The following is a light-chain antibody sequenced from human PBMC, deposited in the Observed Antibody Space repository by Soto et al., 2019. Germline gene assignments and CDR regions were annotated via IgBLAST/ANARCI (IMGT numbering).Light chain of an antibody. CDR1: QSVNSW. CDR2: DAS. CDR3: HQYNSYHT. J-gene: IGKJ4*01. Sequence: DIQMTQSPSTLSAFVGDRVTITCRASQSVNSWLAWYQQRPGKAPKLLIYDASTLESGVPSRFSGSGSGTEFPLNISSLQPDDFATYYCHQYNSYHTFGGGTKVDIK. V-gene: IGKV1-5*01.